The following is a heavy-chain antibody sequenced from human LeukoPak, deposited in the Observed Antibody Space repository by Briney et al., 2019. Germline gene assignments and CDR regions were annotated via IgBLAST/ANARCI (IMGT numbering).Heavy chain of an antibody. Sequence: PSETLSLTCTVSGGSISSYYWSWIRQPPGKGLEWIGEINHSGSTNYNPSLKSRVTISVDTSKNQFSLKLSSVTAADTAVYYCARHSGGGKATMMGVRRYNWFDPWGQGTLVTVSS. CDR3: ARHSGGGKATMMGVRRYNWFDP. D-gene: IGHD5-12*01. CDR1: GGSISSYY. CDR2: INHSGST. J-gene: IGHJ5*02. V-gene: IGHV4-34*01.